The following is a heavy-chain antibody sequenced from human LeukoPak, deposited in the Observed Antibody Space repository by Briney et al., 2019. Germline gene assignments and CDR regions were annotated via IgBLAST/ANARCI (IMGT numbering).Heavy chain of an antibody. V-gene: IGHV1-18*01. CDR2: ISAYNGNT. CDR1: GYTFTSYG. J-gene: IGHJ3*02. CDR3: ARDPKPVDCSGGSCLPANAFDI. Sequence: LRASVKVSCKASGYTFTSYGISWVRQAPGQGLEWMGWISAYNGNTNYAQKLQGRVTMTTDTSTSTAYMELRSLRSDDTAVYYCARDPKPVDCSGGSCLPANAFDIWGQGTMVTVSS. D-gene: IGHD2-15*01.